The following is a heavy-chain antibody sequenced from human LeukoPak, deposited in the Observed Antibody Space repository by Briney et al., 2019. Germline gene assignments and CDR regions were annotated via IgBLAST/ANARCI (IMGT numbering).Heavy chain of an antibody. D-gene: IGHD5-12*01. CDR3: AREGYSGYGGYYYYGMDV. Sequence: VASVTVSFKASGYTFINYGSSWVGQAPGQGGEGMGWISAYNGNTNYAQKVQGRVTMTTDTSTSTAYMEMRSLRSDDTAVYYCAREGYSGYGGYYYYGMDVWGKGTTVTVSS. CDR1: GYTFINYG. V-gene: IGHV1-18*04. CDR2: ISAYNGNT. J-gene: IGHJ6*04.